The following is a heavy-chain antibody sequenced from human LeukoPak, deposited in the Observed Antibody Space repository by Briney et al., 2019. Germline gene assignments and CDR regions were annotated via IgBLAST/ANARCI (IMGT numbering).Heavy chain of an antibody. V-gene: IGHV1-8*01. CDR3: AIAPIPAATNYYYYYMDV. CDR1: GYTFTRYD. Sequence: ASVKVSCKASGYTFTRYDINWVRQATGQGLEWMGWMNPNSGNTGYAQKFQGRVTMTRNTSISTAYMELSSLRSDDTAVYYCAIAPIPAATNYYYYYMDVWGKGTTVTVSS. D-gene: IGHD2-2*01. J-gene: IGHJ6*03. CDR2: MNPNSGNT.